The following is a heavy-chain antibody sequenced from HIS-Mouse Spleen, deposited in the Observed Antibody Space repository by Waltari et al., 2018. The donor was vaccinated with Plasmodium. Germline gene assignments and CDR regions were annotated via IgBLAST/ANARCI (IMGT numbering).Heavy chain of an antibody. J-gene: IGHJ2*01. Sequence: EVQLVESGGGLVQPGGSLRLPCASPGFTLRSYWMSWVRQGPGKGLEWVANIKQDGSEKYYVDSGKGRFTISRDNAKNSLYLQMNSLRAEDTAVYYCASSWYWYFDLWGRGTLVTVSS. CDR3: ASSWYWYFDL. CDR2: IKQDGSEK. D-gene: IGHD6-13*01. CDR1: GFTLRSYW. V-gene: IGHV3-7*01.